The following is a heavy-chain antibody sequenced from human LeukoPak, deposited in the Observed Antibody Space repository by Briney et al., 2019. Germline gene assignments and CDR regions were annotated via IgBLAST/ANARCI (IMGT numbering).Heavy chain of an antibody. V-gene: IGHV1-18*01. CDR2: ISAYNGNT. Sequence: GASVKVSCKASGYTFTSYGISWVRQAPGQGLEWMGWISAYNGNTNYAQKLQGRVTITTDTSTSTAYMELRSLRSDDTAVYYSARYPDYGGRTGNFDYWGQGTLVTVSS. CDR1: GYTFTSYG. D-gene: IGHD4-23*01. CDR3: ARYPDYGGRTGNFDY. J-gene: IGHJ4*02.